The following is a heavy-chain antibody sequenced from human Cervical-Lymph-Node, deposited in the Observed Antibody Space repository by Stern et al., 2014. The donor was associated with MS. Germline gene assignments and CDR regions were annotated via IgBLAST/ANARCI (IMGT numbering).Heavy chain of an antibody. V-gene: IGHV4-30-4*01. CDR3: ARGRRGSSSSFNY. CDR2: IYYSGST. CDR1: GGSISSGDYY. D-gene: IGHD6-6*01. Sequence: VQLQESGPGLVKPSQTLSLTCTVSGGSISSGDYYWRWIRQPPGKGLAWIGYIYYSGSTYYNPSLKSRVTISVDTSKNQFSLKLSSVTAADTAVYYCARGRRGSSSSFNYWGQGTLVTVSS. J-gene: IGHJ4*02.